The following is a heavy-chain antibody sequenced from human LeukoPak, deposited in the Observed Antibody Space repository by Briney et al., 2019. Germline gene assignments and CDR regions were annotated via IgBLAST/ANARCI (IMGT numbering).Heavy chain of an antibody. J-gene: IGHJ4*02. CDR1: GFTLSSYW. CDR3: AKAVAGPHFDY. V-gene: IGHV3-74*01. CDR2: INSDGSIT. D-gene: IGHD6-19*01. Sequence: PPGGSLRLSCAASGFTLSSYWMYWVRQAPGKGLMLVSRINSDGSITNYADSVKGRFTISRDNAKNTLYLQMNSLRAEDTAVYYCAKAVAGPHFDYWGQGTLVTVSS.